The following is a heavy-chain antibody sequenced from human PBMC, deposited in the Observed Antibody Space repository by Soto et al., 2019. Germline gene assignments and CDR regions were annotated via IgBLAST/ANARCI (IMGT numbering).Heavy chain of an antibody. CDR2: IYSDGST. CDR1: GFPVRSNY. V-gene: IGHV3-53*01. J-gene: IGHJ6*02. D-gene: IGHD6-13*01. CDR3: TRAGYHQYYGMDV. Sequence: GGSLRLSCAASGFPVRSNYMSWVRQAPGKGLEWVSVIYSDGSTYYADSVKGRFTISRDNSKNTVFLQMNSLRVEDTAVYYCTRAGYHQYYGMDVWGQGTTVTVSS.